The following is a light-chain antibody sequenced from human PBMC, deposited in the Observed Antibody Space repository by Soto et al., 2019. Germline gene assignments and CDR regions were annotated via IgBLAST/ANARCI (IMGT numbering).Light chain of an antibody. Sequence: ELVLTQSQATLSLSPGESDTFSCRASQSVSRYLAWYQQKPGQTPRLLIYDASNRAAGIPARFSGSGSGTDFTLTISSLEPEDFAVYYCQQRSNWPLTFGGGTKVDIK. CDR2: DAS. CDR1: QSVSRY. J-gene: IGKJ4*01. V-gene: IGKV3-11*01. CDR3: QQRSNWPLT.